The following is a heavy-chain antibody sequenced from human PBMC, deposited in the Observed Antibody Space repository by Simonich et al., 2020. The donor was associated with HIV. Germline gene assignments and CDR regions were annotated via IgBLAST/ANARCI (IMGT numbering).Heavy chain of an antibody. CDR1: GGSFINYY. D-gene: IGHD2-2*01. CDR2: VNHSGST. J-gene: IGHJ5*02. V-gene: IGHV4-34*01. Sequence: QVQLQQWGAGLLKPSETLSLTCAVYGGSFINYYWSWIRQPPGKGLEWIGEVNHSGSTKYGVALKSRVTISVDPSRNQCSLKLNSVTAADTAVYYCAIHMCSVISCSEGYNWFDPWGQGTLVTVSS. CDR3: AIHMCSVISCSEGYNWFDP.